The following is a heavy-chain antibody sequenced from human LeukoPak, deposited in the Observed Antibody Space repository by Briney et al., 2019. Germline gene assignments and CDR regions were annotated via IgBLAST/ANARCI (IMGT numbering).Heavy chain of an antibody. CDR1: GVSFSGYY. CDR2: INHSGST. V-gene: IGHV4-34*01. D-gene: IGHD2-2*01. CDR3: ARYCTSTTCILRGFDY. J-gene: IGHJ4*02. Sequence: SETLSLTCAVYGVSFSGYYWSWIRQPPGKGLEWIGEINHSGSTNYNPSLKSRVTISVDASKNQFSLKLSSVTAADTAVYYCARYCTSTTCILRGFDYWGQGTLVTVSS.